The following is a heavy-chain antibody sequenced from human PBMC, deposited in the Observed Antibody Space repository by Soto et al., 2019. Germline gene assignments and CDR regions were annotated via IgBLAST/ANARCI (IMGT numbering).Heavy chain of an antibody. J-gene: IGHJ4*02. Sequence: EVQLVESGGGLVQPGGSLRLSCAASGFTFSSYEMNWVRQAPGKGLEWFSYISGSGSAIYYADSVKGRFTISRDNAKNSLYLQMNSLRAEDTAGYYCARVRYSAYGGYYFDYWGQGTLVTVSS. CDR2: ISGSGSAI. V-gene: IGHV3-48*03. D-gene: IGHD5-12*01. CDR3: ARVRYSAYGGYYFDY. CDR1: GFTFSSYE.